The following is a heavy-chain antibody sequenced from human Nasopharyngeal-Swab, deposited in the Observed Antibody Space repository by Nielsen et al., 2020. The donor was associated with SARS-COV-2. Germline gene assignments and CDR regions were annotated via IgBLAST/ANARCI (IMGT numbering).Heavy chain of an antibody. Sequence: ASVKVSCKASGYTFTGYYMHWVRQAPGQGLEWMGWINPNSGGTNYAQKFQGRVTMTRDTSISTAYMELSRLRSDDTAVYYCARERATYSSRWYTPKSLYYYGMDVWGQGTTVTVSS. CDR2: INPNSGGT. CDR3: ARERATYSSRWYTPKSLYYYGMDV. CDR1: GYTFTGYY. D-gene: IGHD6-13*01. J-gene: IGHJ6*02. V-gene: IGHV1-2*02.